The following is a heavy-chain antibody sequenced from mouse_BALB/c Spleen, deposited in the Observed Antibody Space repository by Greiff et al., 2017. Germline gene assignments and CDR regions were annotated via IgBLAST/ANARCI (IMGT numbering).Heavy chain of an antibody. V-gene: IGHV3-6*02. CDR3: AREEVRGGFDY. D-gene: IGHD2-14*01. CDR2: ISYDGSN. CDR1: GYSITSGYY. J-gene: IGHJ2*01. Sequence: EVKLQESGPGLVKPSQSLSLTCSVTGYSITSGYYWNWIRQFPGNKLEWMGYISYDGSNNYNPSLKNRISITRDTSKNQFFLKLNSVTTEDTATDYCAREEVRGGFDYWGQGTTLTVSS.